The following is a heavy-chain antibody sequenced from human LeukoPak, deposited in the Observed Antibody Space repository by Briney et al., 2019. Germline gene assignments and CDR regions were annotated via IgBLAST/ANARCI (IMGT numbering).Heavy chain of an antibody. D-gene: IGHD3-3*01. CDR3: ARAQKHDFWSGYASQNFDY. CDR2: IYTSGST. CDR1: GGSISSGSYY. J-gene: IGHJ4*02. Sequence: PSETLSLTCTVSGGSISSGSYYWSWIRQPAGKGLEWIGRIYTSGSTNYNPSLKSRVTISVDTSKNQFSLKLSSVTAADTAVYYCARAQKHDFWSGYASQNFDYWGQGTLVTVSS. V-gene: IGHV4-61*02.